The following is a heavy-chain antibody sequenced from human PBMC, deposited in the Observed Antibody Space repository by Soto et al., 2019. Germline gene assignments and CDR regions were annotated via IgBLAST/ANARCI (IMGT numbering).Heavy chain of an antibody. CDR3: ASSSGWYYFDY. CDR2: VYYSGST. CDR1: GGSISSYY. D-gene: IGHD6-19*01. Sequence: QVQLQESGPGLVKPSETLSLTCTVSGGSISSYYWSWLRQPPGKGLEWIASVYYSGSTNYNPSLKSRVTIAMGTSKNQFSLKMSSVTAADTAVYYCASSSGWYYFDYWGQGTLVIVSS. V-gene: IGHV4-59*01. J-gene: IGHJ4*02.